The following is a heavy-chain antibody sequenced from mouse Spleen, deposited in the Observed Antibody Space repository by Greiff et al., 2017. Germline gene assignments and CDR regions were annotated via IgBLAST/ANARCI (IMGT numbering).Heavy chain of an antibody. J-gene: IGHJ2*01. CDR1: GFTFSSFG. D-gene: IGHD1-1*01. CDR2: ISSGSSTI. Sequence: EVQGVESGGGLVQPGGSRKLSCAASGFTFSSFGMHWVRQAPEKGLEWVAYISSGSSTIYYADTVKGRFTISRDNPKNTLFLQMTSLRSEDTAMYYCTRELLNYFDYWGQGTTLTVSS. V-gene: IGHV5-17*02. CDR3: TRELLNYFDY.